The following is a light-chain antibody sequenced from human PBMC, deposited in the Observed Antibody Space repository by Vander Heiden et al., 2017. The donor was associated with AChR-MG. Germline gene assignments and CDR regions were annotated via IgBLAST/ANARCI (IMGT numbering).Light chain of an antibody. Sequence: SYVLTPPPSVSVSPGQTARITCGGNNIGSKSVHWYQQKPGQAPVLVVYDDSDGPSGIPERFSGSNSGNTATLTISRVEAGDEADYYCQVWDSSSDHVVFGGGTKLTVL. CDR2: DDS. V-gene: IGLV3-21*02. CDR3: QVWDSSSDHVV. CDR1: NIGSKS. J-gene: IGLJ2*01.